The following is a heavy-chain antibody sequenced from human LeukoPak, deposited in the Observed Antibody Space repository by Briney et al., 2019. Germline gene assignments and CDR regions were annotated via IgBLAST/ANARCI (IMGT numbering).Heavy chain of an antibody. D-gene: IGHD3-16*01. CDR1: GFTFICYT. CDR2: TSSDGDK. J-gene: IGHJ4*02. Sequence: GGSLRLSCAASGFTFICYTMHWVRQAPGKGLEWVALTSSDGDKYFADSVQGRFTISRDNSRNTAYLQLSSLRPDDTAVYYCARERGIRALYFDNWGQGTLVTVSS. CDR3: ARERGIRALYFDN. V-gene: IGHV3-30*04.